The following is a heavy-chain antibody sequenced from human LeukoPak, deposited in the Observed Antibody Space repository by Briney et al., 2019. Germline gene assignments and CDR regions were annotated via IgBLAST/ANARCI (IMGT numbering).Heavy chain of an antibody. CDR1: GGSFSGYY. CDR2: INHSGST. V-gene: IGHV4-34*01. D-gene: IGHD2-15*01. CDR3: ARGRETLSGLVVAATPISFDY. Sequence: PSETLSLTCAVYGGSFSGYYWSWIRQPPGKGLEWIGEINHSGSTNYNPSLKSRVTISVDTSKNQFSLKLSSVTAADTAVYYCARGRETLSGLVVAATPISFDYWGQGTLVTVSS. J-gene: IGHJ4*02.